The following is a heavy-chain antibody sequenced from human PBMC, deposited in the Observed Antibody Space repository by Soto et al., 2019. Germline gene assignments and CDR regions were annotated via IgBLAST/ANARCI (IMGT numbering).Heavy chain of an antibody. D-gene: IGHD3-22*01. CDR1: GYSFDGYW. Sequence: ESLKSSYEGSGYSFDGYWSTCMRHNPVKGLEWMGRIDPSDSQTYYSPSFRGHVTIAVTKSITTVFLQWSRLRASDTAMYYCARQIYDFDTCPNFQDYFDSCGQGAPVTVSS. V-gene: IGHV5-10-1*01. J-gene: IGHJ4*02. CDR3: ARQIYDFDTCPNFQDYFDS. CDR2: IDPSDSQT.